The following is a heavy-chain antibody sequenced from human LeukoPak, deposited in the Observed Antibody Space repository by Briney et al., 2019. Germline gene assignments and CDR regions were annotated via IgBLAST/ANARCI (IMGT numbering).Heavy chain of an antibody. D-gene: IGHD3-10*02. Sequence: RSGGSLRLSCTASGFKFDDYGMTWVRQAPGKGLEWVSDINWNGDSRGYAHSVKGRFTISRDNAKNSLYLQMNSLRAEDTAVYYCAELGINMIGGVWGKGTTVTISS. CDR2: INWNGDSR. CDR3: AELGINMIGGV. CDR1: GFKFDDYG. J-gene: IGHJ6*04. V-gene: IGHV3-20*04.